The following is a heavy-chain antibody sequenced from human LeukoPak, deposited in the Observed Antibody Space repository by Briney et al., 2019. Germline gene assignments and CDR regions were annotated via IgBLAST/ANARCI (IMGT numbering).Heavy chain of an antibody. Sequence: PSETLSLTCTVSGGSIRSYYWSWIRHPPGKGLEWIGYIHYSGSTNYSPSLLSRVTISVDTSKNQFSLKLSSVTAADTAVYYCARLPGGASGWSNPFDYWGQGTLVTVSS. CDR2: IHYSGST. D-gene: IGHD6-19*01. V-gene: IGHV4-59*01. CDR3: ARLPGGASGWSNPFDY. CDR1: GGSIRSYY. J-gene: IGHJ4*02.